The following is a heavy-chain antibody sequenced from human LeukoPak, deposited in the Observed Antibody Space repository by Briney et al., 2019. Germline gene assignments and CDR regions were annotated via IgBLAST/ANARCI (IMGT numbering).Heavy chain of an antibody. CDR1: GYTFTSYG. CDR3: ARDRVVGLAPFDP. V-gene: IGHV1-18*01. Sequence: ASVKVSCKASGYTFTSYGISWVRQAPGQGLEWMGWISAYNGNTNYAQKFQGRVTITMDTSASTAYMELSSLRSEDTAVYYCARDRVVGLAPFDPWGQGTLVTVSS. J-gene: IGHJ5*02. CDR2: ISAYNGNT. D-gene: IGHD2-15*01.